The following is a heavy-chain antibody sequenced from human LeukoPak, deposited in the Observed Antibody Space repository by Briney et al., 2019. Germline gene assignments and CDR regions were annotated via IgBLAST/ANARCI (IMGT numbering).Heavy chain of an antibody. D-gene: IGHD2-15*01. J-gene: IGHJ5*02. Sequence: PGGSLRLSCAASGFTFSGSAVHWVRQSSGKGLEWVGHIDKKDNLYATAYAESVKGRFTISRYDSKDTAFLHMDSLKTEDTALYYCTRDRGTYNWFDPWGQGTLVTVSS. CDR2: IDKKDNLYAT. V-gene: IGHV3-73*01. CDR1: GFTFSGSA. CDR3: TRDRGTYNWFDP.